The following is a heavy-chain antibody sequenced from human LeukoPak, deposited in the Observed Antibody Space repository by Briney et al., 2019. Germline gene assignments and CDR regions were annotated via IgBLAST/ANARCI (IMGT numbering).Heavy chain of an antibody. Sequence: MTSETLSLTCTVSGGSISSYYWSWIRQPPGKGLEWIGYVYYSGSTNYNPSLKSRVTISVDTSKNQFSLKLISVTAADTAIYYCARVGGMTTINNAAFDIWGQGTMVTVSS. CDR2: VYYSGST. D-gene: IGHD5-24*01. CDR1: GGSISSYY. CDR3: ARVGGMTTINNAAFDI. J-gene: IGHJ3*02. V-gene: IGHV4-59*01.